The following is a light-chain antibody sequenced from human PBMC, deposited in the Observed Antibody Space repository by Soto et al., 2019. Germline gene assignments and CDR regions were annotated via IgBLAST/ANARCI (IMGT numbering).Light chain of an antibody. CDR1: SAKIGVNS. CDR2: DDD. J-gene: IGLJ1*01. V-gene: IGLV1-51*01. Sequence: QSVMTQPRSVSAAPGRRVTFPGSGGSAKIGVNSVSWYQQLPGTAPKLLIYDDDKRPSEIPDRCSGSKSGTSATLGITGFQTGDEADYYCGSWDSSLSAYVFGTGTKVTVL. CDR3: GSWDSSLSAYV.